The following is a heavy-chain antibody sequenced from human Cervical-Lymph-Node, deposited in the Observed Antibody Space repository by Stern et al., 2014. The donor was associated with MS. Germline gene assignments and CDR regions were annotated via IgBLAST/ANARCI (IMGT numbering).Heavy chain of an antibody. D-gene: IGHD1-26*01. CDR3: ARGGRYSGSYEGGFDY. V-gene: IGHV1-46*01. CDR2: INPSGGST. J-gene: IGHJ4*02. Sequence: QVQLVQSGAEVKKPGASVKVSCKASGYTFTSYYIHWVRQAPGQGLEWMGIINPSGGSTSYAQKLQGRVTMTRDTSTSTVYMELSSLRSEDTAVYYCARGGRYSGSYEGGFDYWGQGTLVTVSS. CDR1: GYTFTSYY.